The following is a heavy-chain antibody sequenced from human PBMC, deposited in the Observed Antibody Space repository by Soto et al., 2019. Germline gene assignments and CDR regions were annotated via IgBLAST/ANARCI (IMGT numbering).Heavy chain of an antibody. CDR1: GGTFSSYA. V-gene: IGHV1-69*13. D-gene: IGHD3-3*01. J-gene: IGHJ6*03. CDR3: ASKNMHTIPHYMDV. CDR2: IIPIFGTA. Sequence: ASVKVSCKASGGTFSSYAISWVRQAPGQGLEWMGGIIPIFGTANYAQKFQGRVTITADESTSTAYMELSSLRSEDTAVYYCASKNMHTIPHYMDVWGKGTTVTVSS.